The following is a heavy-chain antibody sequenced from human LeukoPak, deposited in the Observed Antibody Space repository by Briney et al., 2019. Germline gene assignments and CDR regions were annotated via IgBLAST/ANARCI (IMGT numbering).Heavy chain of an antibody. CDR1: GYTFTSYD. V-gene: IGHV1-8*01. J-gene: IGHJ5*02. CDR2: MNPNSGNT. D-gene: IGHD1-26*01. Sequence: ASVKVSCKASGYTFTSYDINWVRQATGQGLEWMGWMNPNSGNTGYAQKFQGRVTMTEDTSTDTAYMELSSLRSEDTAVYYCATPGWELLRGFDPWGQGTLVTVSS. CDR3: ATPGWELLRGFDP.